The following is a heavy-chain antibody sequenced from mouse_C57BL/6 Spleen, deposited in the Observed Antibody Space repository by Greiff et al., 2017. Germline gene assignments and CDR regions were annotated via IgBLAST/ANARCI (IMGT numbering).Heavy chain of an antibody. CDR3: ARWADLYAMDY. J-gene: IGHJ4*01. CDR2: INPNNGGT. CDR1: GYTFTDYY. V-gene: IGHV1-26*01. Sequence: EVQLQQSGPELVKPGASVKISCKASGYTFTDYYMNWVKQSHGKSLEWIGDINPNNGGTSYNQKFKGKATLTVDKSSSTAYMELRSLTSEDSAVYYCARWADLYAMDYWGQGTSVTVSS.